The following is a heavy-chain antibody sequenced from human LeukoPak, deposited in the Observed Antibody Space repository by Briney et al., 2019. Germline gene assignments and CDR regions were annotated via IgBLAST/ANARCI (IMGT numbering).Heavy chain of an antibody. Sequence: ASVKVSCKASGGTFSSYAIRWVRQAPGQGLEWMGGIIPMFGTADYAQKLQGRVTITADKSTSTAYMELSSLRSEDTAVYYCARGGDGYNLDYYYYMDVWGKGTTVTVSS. CDR2: IIPMFGTA. CDR1: GGTFSSYA. V-gene: IGHV1-69*06. J-gene: IGHJ6*03. D-gene: IGHD5-24*01. CDR3: ARGGDGYNLDYYYYMDV.